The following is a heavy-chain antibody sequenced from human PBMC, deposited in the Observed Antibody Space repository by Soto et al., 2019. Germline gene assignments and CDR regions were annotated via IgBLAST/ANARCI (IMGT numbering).Heavy chain of an antibody. CDR3: ARGARNYGMDV. D-gene: IGHD6-6*01. CDR2: ISSSSSYI. Sequence: TGGSLRLSCAASGFTFSSYSMNWVRQAPEKGLEWVSSISSSSSYIYYADSVKGRFTISRDNAKNSLYLQMNSLRAEDTAVYYCARGARNYGMDVWGQGTTVTVSS. V-gene: IGHV3-21*01. CDR1: GFTFSSYS. J-gene: IGHJ6*02.